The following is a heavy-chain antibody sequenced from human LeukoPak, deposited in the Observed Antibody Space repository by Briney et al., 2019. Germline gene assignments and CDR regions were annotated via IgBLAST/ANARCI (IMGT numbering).Heavy chain of an antibody. J-gene: IGHJ4*02. CDR1: GGSISSGGYY. CDR2: IYHSGST. CDR3: ARAPSVRPYFDY. V-gene: IGHV4-30-2*01. D-gene: IGHD3-16*02. Sequence: PSETLSLTCTVSGGSISSGGYYWSWIRQPPGKGLEWIGYIYHSGSTYYNPSLKSRVTISVDRSKNQFSLKLSSVTAADTAVYYCARAPSVRPYFDYWGQGTLVTVSS.